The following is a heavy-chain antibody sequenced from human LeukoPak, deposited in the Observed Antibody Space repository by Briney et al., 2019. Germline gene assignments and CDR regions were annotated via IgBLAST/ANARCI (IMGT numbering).Heavy chain of an antibody. CDR1: GFTFSSYA. D-gene: IGHD3-3*01. Sequence: GGSLRLSCAASGFTFSSYAMSWVRQAPGKGLEWVSAISGSGFNTYYADSVKGRFTISRDSSKNTLYLQMNSLRAEDTAVYYCARLKSEWQGDYFDYWGQGTLVTVSS. J-gene: IGHJ4*02. V-gene: IGHV3-23*01. CDR2: ISGSGFNT. CDR3: ARLKSEWQGDYFDY.